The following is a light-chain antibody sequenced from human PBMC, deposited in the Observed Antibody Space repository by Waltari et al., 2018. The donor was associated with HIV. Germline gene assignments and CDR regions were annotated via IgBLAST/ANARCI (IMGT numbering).Light chain of an antibody. Sequence: QSPLYQPASVSGSPGQSITIPCSGFRHKLDFSNFVSWYQLRPGKAPQLIIFGVTRRPSGISSRFSGSTSGGTASLTISDLQIEDEADYFCSSFAGTGTPMFGGGTKLTVL. CDR2: GVT. J-gene: IGLJ3*02. CDR3: SSFAGTGTPM. V-gene: IGLV2-14*01. CDR1: RHKLDFSNF.